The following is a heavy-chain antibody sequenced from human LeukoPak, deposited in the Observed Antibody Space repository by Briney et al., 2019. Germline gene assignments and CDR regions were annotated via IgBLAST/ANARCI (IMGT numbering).Heavy chain of an antibody. Sequence: SETLSLTCTVSGGSISSYYWSWIRQPPGKGLEWIGYIYYSGNTNYNPSLKSRLAMSADTSKNQISLQLSSVTAADTAIYYCARKDGDFWGQGILVTVSS. V-gene: IGHV4-59*01. D-gene: IGHD5-24*01. CDR3: ARKDGDF. J-gene: IGHJ4*02. CDR2: IYYSGNT. CDR1: GGSISSYY.